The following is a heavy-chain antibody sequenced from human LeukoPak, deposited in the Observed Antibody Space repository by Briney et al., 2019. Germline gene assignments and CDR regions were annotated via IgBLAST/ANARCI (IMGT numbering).Heavy chain of an antibody. CDR2: INHSGST. V-gene: IGHV4-34*01. J-gene: IGHJ5*02. CDR1: GGSFSGYY. Sequence: SETLSLTCAVYGGSFSGYYWIGIRQPPGKGLEWIGEINHSGSTNYNPSLKSRVTISVDTSKNQFSLKLSSVTPEDTAVYFCEKGRLALVGFFDPWGQGTLVTVSS. D-gene: IGHD2-21*01. CDR3: EKGRLALVGFFDP.